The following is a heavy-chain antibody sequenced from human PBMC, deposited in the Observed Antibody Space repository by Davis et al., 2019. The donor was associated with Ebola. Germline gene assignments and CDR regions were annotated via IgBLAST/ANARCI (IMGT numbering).Heavy chain of an antibody. Sequence: SETLSPTCTLSACSISTYYWSWIRQLPGKGLEWIGYLYFRGSTTYNPSHKSRVSISVDTSKNQFSLKLTSVTAADTAVYFCARGQPYTSRQGWFDPWGQGALVTVTS. CDR2: LYFRGST. J-gene: IGHJ5*02. CDR1: ACSISTYY. V-gene: IGHV4-59*01. CDR3: ARGQPYTSRQGWFDP. D-gene: IGHD2-2*01.